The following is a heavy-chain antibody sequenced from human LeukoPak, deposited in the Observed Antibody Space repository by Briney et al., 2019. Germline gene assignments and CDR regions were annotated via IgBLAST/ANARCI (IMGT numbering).Heavy chain of an antibody. CDR2: IKHDGSVE. V-gene: IGHV3-7*04. Sequence: GGSLRLSCAASGFTFSSYWMTWVRQAPGKGLEWVANIKHDGSVEYYVDSVKGRFTISGDNAKNSLYLQMNSLRAEDTAVYYCARTLGYCSSTNCFLTFDYWGQGTLVTVSS. CDR1: GFTFSSYW. CDR3: ARTLGYCSSTNCFLTFDY. D-gene: IGHD2-2*01. J-gene: IGHJ4*02.